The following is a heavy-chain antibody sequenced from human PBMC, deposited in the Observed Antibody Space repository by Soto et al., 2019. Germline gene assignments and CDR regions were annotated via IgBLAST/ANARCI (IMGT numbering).Heavy chain of an antibody. CDR3: ARARRYGDYDAFDI. CDR2: IGTAGDT. V-gene: IGHV3-13*01. Sequence: GGSLRLSCAASGFTFSSYDMHWVRQATGKGLEWVSAIGTAGDTYYPGSVKGRFTISRENAKNSLYLQMNSPRAGDTAVYYCARARRYGDYDAFDIWGQGTMVTVSS. CDR1: GFTFSSYD. J-gene: IGHJ3*02. D-gene: IGHD4-17*01.